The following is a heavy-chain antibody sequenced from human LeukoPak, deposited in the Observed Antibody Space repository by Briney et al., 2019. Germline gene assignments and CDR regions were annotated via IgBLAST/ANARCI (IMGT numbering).Heavy chain of an antibody. CDR1: GYTFTCYY. D-gene: IGHD2-21*01. CDR3: ARDYGPYPGCSWFDP. CDR2: INCNGSGT. V-gene: IGHV1-2*06. J-gene: IGHJ5*02. Sequence: GASVKVSCKASGYTFTCYYIHWVRQAPGQGLEWMGRINCNGSGTSYAQKFQGRVTMTRDTSISTAYMELDRLTSDDTAVYYCARDYGPYPGCSWFDPWGQGTLVTVSS.